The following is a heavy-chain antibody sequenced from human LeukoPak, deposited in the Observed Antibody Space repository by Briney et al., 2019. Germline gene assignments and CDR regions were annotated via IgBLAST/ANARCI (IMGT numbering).Heavy chain of an antibody. CDR2: IYYTGST. D-gene: IGHD6-13*01. CDR3: ARESRLTFRIAAAGNPFDY. Sequence: SETLSLTCGVSGGAITNYYWNWIRQAPGKGLEWLGYIYYTGSTTYNPSVKSRITISLDTSKKQISLKLRSVTAADTAVYYCARESRLTFRIAAAGNPFDYWGQGTLVTVSS. CDR1: GGAITNYY. V-gene: IGHV4-59*01. J-gene: IGHJ4*02.